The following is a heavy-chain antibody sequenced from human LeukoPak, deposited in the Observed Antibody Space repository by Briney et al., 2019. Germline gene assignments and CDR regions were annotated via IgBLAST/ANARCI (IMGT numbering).Heavy chain of an antibody. J-gene: IGHJ5*02. CDR3: ARHTAYSSSRRWFDP. Sequence: ASVKVSCKASGYTFTSYVITWVRQAPGQGLEWMGWISAYNGDTNYAQKLQGRVTMTTDTSTSTAYMDLRSLRSDDTAVYYCARHTAYSSSRRWFDPWGQGTLVTVSS. V-gene: IGHV1-18*01. CDR2: ISAYNGDT. CDR1: GYTFTSYV. D-gene: IGHD6-13*01.